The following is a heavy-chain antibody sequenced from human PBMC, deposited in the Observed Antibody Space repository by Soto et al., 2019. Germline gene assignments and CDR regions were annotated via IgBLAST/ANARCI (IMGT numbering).Heavy chain of an antibody. Sequence: SETLSLTCTVSGDSISSGGYYWSWIRQHPGKGLEWIGHISYSGSTYYSPSLKSRVTISVDTSKNQFSLKLSSVTAADTAVYYCARQVVGDSDAFDIWGQGTMVTVSS. CDR3: ARQVVGDSDAFDI. CDR2: ISYSGST. D-gene: IGHD3-22*01. CDR1: GDSISSGGYY. V-gene: IGHV4-39*01. J-gene: IGHJ3*02.